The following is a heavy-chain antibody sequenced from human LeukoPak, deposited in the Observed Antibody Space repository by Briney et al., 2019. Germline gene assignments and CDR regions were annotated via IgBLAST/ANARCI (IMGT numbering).Heavy chain of an antibody. D-gene: IGHD2/OR15-2a*01. CDR2: ISSRGNTI. CDR1: GFPFSTYS. V-gene: IGHV3-48*01. J-gene: IGHJ4*02. CDR3: ARVLSVSYCDS. Sequence: GGSLRLSCAASGFPFSTYSINWVRQVPGQGLEWLAYISSRGNTIFYADSVKGRFTISRDNSKNTLYLQMNSLRGEDTAVYYCARVLSVSYCDSWGQGTLVTVSS.